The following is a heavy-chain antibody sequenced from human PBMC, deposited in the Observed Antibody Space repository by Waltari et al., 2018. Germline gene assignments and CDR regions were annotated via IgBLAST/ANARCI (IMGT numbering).Heavy chain of an antibody. Sequence: QVQLLESGPGLVQPSETLSLTCAVPGGSISDYYWSWIRQPPWMGLEWIGYVYYSGSTDYNPSLKSRVTISVDTSKSQFSLKLSSVTAADTAVYFCARVSSDWSFGFWGQGTLVTVSS. CDR2: VYYSGST. J-gene: IGHJ4*02. V-gene: IGHV4-59*01. CDR3: ARVSSDWSFGF. CDR1: GGSISDYY. D-gene: IGHD6-13*01.